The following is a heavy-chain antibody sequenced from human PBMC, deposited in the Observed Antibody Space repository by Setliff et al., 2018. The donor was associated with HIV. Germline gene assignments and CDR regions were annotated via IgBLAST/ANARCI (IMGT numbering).Heavy chain of an antibody. CDR3: ARTVRREFRTNVGDHYYFYRDV. Sequence: SETLSLTCTVSGGSISSHCWSWIRQSPGKALEWIGYIYASGSIIYNPSLKSRVTISVDTSKNQFSLKVTSVTAADTAVYYCARTVRREFRTNVGDHYYFYRDVWGKGTTVTVSS. CDR2: IYASGSI. V-gene: IGHV4-59*11. CDR1: GGSISSHC. J-gene: IGHJ6*03. D-gene: IGHD3-3*01.